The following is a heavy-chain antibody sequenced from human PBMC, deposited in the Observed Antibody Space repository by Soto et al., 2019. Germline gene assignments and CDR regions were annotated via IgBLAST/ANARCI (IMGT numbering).Heavy chain of an antibody. D-gene: IGHD3-10*01. V-gene: IGHV4-39*01. Sequence: LSLSCTVSGGSIRSISSYWGWIRQPPGKGLEWIGNVYYSGSTYSNPSLKSRLTISADTSKNQFSLKLSSVTAADTAVYYCASLSGRSGSYYKYYYDYMDVWGQGTTVTVSS. CDR1: GGSIRSISSY. CDR2: VYYSGST. J-gene: IGHJ6*02. CDR3: ASLSGRSGSYYKYYYDYMDV.